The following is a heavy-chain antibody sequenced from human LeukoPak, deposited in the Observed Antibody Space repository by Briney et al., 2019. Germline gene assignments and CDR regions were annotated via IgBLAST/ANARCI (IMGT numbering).Heavy chain of an antibody. J-gene: IGHJ4*02. CDR3: TTVHGAGPVNFDH. Sequence: PGGSLRLSCTASGFTFTDTWMTWVRQAPGKGLEWVGRIKSNSDGGTTDYAVPVKGRFSISRDDSKSTLYLQIYSLKTGDTAVYYCTTVHGAGPVNFDHWGQGSLVTVSS. V-gene: IGHV3-15*01. D-gene: IGHD3-10*01. CDR1: GFTFTDTW. CDR2: IKSNSDGGTT.